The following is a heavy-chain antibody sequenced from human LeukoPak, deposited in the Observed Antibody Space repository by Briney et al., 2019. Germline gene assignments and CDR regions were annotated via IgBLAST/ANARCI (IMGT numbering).Heavy chain of an antibody. V-gene: IGHV4-59*01. D-gene: IGHD5-18*01. CDR2: IYYSGST. Sequence: SETLSLTCTVSGGSISSYYWSWIRQPPGKGLEWIGYIYYSGSTNYNPSLKSRVTISVDTSKNQFSLKLSSVTAAETAVYYCAREWGYSYGTGYFDYWGQGTLVTVSS. CDR3: AREWGYSYGTGYFDY. J-gene: IGHJ4*02. CDR1: GGSISSYY.